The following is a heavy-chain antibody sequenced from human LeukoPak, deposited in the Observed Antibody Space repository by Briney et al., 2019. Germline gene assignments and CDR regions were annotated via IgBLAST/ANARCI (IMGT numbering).Heavy chain of an antibody. CDR2: ISGSGGST. CDR3: AKEVARSGIAVAVDY. D-gene: IGHD6-19*01. V-gene: IGHV3-23*01. J-gene: IGHJ4*02. CDR1: GFTFYTYA. Sequence: GGSLRLSRAASGFTFYTYAMTWVRQAPGKGLEWVSAISGSGGSTYYADSVKGRFTISRDNSKNTLYLQMNSLRAEDTAVYYCAKEVARSGIAVAVDYWGQGTLVTVSS.